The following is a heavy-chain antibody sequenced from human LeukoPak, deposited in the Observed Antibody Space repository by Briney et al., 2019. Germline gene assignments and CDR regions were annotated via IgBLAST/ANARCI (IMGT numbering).Heavy chain of an antibody. CDR2: IIPIFGTA. CDR3: ARKKTPGEDGDYEWYFDY. V-gene: IGHV1-69*05. J-gene: IGHJ4*02. D-gene: IGHD4-17*01. CDR1: GGTFSSYA. Sequence: SVKVSCKASGGTFSSYAISWVRQAPGQGLEWMGGIIPIFGTANYAQKFQGRVTITTDESTSTAYMELSSLRSEDTAVYYCARKKTPGEDGDYEWYFDYWGQGTLVTVSS.